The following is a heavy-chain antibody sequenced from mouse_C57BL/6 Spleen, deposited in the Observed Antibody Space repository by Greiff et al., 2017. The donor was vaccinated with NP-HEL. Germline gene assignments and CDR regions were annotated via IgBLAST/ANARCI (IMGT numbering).Heavy chain of an antibody. V-gene: IGHV5-4*01. D-gene: IGHD1-1*01. Sequence: EVKLMESGGGLVKPGGSLKLSCAASGFTFSSYAMSWVRQTPEKRLEWVATISDGGSYTYYPDNVKGRFTISRDNAKNNLYLQMSHLKSEDTAMYYCARDLGYYGSSPVAYWGQGTLVTVSA. CDR1: GFTFSSYA. J-gene: IGHJ3*01. CDR3: ARDLGYYGSSPVAY. CDR2: ISDGGSYT.